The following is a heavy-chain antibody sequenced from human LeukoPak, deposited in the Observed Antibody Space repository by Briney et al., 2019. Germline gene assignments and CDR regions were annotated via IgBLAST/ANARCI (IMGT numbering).Heavy chain of an antibody. CDR3: AKDSGSGWYWSIDY. D-gene: IGHD6-19*01. V-gene: IGHV3-9*01. CDR2: ISWNSGSI. Sequence: PGGSLRLSCAASGFTFDDYAMHWVRQAPGKGLEWVSGISWNSGSIGHADSVKGRFTISRDNAKNSLYLQMNSLRAEDTALYYCAKDSGSGWYWSIDYWGQGTLVTVSS. J-gene: IGHJ4*02. CDR1: GFTFDDYA.